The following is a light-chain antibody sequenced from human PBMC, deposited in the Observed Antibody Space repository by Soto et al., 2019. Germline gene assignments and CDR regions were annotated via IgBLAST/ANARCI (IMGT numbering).Light chain of an antibody. CDR1: QNVRTF. V-gene: IGKV3-11*01. Sequence: EVVLTQSPATLSLSPGERATLSCRASQNVRTFLDWYQQKPGQAPRLLIYAASNRATGIPDRFSGSGSGTDFTLTISSLEPEDFAVYYCQQHSHWPPWTFGHGTRVEIQ. J-gene: IGKJ1*01. CDR2: AAS. CDR3: QQHSHWPPWT.